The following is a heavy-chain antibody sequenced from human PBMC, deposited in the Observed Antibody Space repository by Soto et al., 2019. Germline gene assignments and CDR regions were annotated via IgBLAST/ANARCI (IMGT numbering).Heavy chain of an antibody. CDR3: ASVSGSYDYYYYGMDV. J-gene: IGHJ6*02. Sequence: GGSLRLSCTASGFTFSSYSMNWVRQAPGKGLEWVSSISSSSSYIYYADSVKGRFTISRDNAKNSLYLQMNSLRAEDTAVYYCASVSGSYDYYYYGMDVWGQGTTVTVSS. V-gene: IGHV3-21*01. CDR2: ISSSSSYI. D-gene: IGHD3-10*01. CDR1: GFTFSSYS.